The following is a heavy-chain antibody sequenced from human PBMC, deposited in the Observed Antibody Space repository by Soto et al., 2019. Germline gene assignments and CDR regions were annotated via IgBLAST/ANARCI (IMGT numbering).Heavy chain of an antibody. Sequence: LSLTCTVSGDSISTYYWTWIRQPPGKGLEWIGYIYNSATTKYNPSLKSRVTISVDTSKNQFSLKLSSVTTADTAVYYCARGRFDFIWGTPAPYLDYWGQGALVTVSS. D-gene: IGHD3-16*01. CDR1: GDSISTYY. J-gene: IGHJ4*02. CDR3: ARGRFDFIWGTPAPYLDY. CDR2: IYNSATT. V-gene: IGHV4-59*01.